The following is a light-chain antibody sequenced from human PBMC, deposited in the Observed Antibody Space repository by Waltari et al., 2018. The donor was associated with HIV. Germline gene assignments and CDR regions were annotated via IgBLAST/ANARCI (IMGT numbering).Light chain of an antibody. Sequence: IVMTQSPATLSLSRGERATLSCRASQSVSSTYFSWYQQKPGQAPRLLIYAASTRATGIPARFGGSGSGTDFTLTISSLQPEDFAVYYCQQDYNLPWTFGQGTKVEI. CDR2: AAS. CDR3: QQDYNLPWT. V-gene: IGKV3D-7*01. CDR1: QSVSSTY. J-gene: IGKJ1*01.